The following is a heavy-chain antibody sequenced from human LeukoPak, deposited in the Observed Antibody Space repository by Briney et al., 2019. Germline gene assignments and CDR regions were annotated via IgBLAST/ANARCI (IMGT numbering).Heavy chain of an antibody. CDR3: ARGSMGIATKAFDI. CDR1: GFTFSSYW. CDR2: IKQDGSEK. V-gene: IGHV3-7*01. Sequence: GGPLRLSCAASGFTFSSYWMNWVRQAPGKGLEWVANIKQDGSEKYYVDSVKGRFIISRDNAKNSLYLQMNSLRAEDTAVYYCARGSMGIATKAFDIWGQGTMVTVSS. D-gene: IGHD1-26*01. J-gene: IGHJ3*02.